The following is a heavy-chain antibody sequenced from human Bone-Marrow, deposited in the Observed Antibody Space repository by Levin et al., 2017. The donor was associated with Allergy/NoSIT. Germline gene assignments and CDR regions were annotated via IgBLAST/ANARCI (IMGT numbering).Heavy chain of an antibody. V-gene: IGHV4-59*01. D-gene: IGHD1-1*01. CDR3: AREPTVSGWFES. J-gene: IGHJ5*01. Sequence: SETLSLTCTVSGASISSYYWSWIRQPPGKGLEWIGYISYSGSTNYNPSLRSRVTISVDTSKNQFSLRLSSVTAADTAVFYCAREPTVSGWFESWGQGTLVTVSS. CDR1: GASISSYY. CDR2: ISYSGST.